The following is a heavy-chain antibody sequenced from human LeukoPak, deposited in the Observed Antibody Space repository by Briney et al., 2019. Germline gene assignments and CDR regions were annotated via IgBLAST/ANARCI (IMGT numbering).Heavy chain of an antibody. D-gene: IGHD1-26*01. CDR2: INHSGST. CDR1: GFTLSSYW. V-gene: IGHV4-34*01. J-gene: IGHJ6*03. Sequence: PVGSLRLSCAASGFTLSSYWMSWIRQPPGKGLEWIGEINHSGSTNYNPSLTSRVTISVDTSKNQFSLKLSSVTAADTTVYYCARGRISGQRNYPVAGKGSGSYFPYYYYMDVWGERTKVTVSS. CDR3: ARGRISGQRNYPVAGKGSGSYFPYYYYMDV.